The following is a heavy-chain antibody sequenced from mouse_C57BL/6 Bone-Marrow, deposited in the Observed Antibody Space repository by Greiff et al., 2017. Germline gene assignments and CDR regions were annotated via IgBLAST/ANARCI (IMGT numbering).Heavy chain of an antibody. Sequence: QVQLQQSGPALVKPGASVKLSCKASGYTFTSYDINWVKQRPGQGLEWIGWIYPRDGSTKYNEKFKGKATLTVDTSSSTAYMELHSLTSEDSAVYICARRGTVVATGDYFGYWGQGTTLTVSS. J-gene: IGHJ2*01. V-gene: IGHV1-85*01. D-gene: IGHD1-1*01. CDR3: ARRGTVVATGDYFGY. CDR1: GYTFTSYD. CDR2: IYPRDGST.